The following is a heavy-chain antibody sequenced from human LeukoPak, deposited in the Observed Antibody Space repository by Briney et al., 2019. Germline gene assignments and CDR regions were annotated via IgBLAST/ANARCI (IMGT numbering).Heavy chain of an antibody. CDR2: ISYSGST. Sequence: SETLSLTCTVSGGSISSNSYYWGWIRQPPGKGLEWIGSISYSGSTYYNPSLKSRVTISVDTSKNQFSLKLSSVTAADTAVYYCATEIVVVPAATSDYYYMDVWGKGTTVTVSS. CDR3: ATEIVVVPAATSDYYYMDV. CDR1: GGSISSNSYY. V-gene: IGHV4-39*07. J-gene: IGHJ6*03. D-gene: IGHD2-2*01.